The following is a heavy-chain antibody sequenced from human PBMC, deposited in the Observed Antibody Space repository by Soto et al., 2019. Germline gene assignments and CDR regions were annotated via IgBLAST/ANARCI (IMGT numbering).Heavy chain of an antibody. CDR3: ARGTQITIFGVVIPLTNYYYYGMDV. D-gene: IGHD3-3*01. V-gene: IGHV1-46*01. CDR2: INPSGGST. Sequence: ASLKVSCKASGYTFTSYYMHWVRQAPGQGLEWMGIINPSGGSTSYAQKFQGRVTMTRDTSTSTVYMELSSLRSEDTAVYHCARGTQITIFGVVIPLTNYYYYGMDVWGQGSTVTVS. CDR1: GYTFTSYY. J-gene: IGHJ6*02.